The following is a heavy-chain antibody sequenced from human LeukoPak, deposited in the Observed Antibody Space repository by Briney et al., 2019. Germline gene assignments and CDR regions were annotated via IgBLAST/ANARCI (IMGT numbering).Heavy chain of an antibody. CDR1: GGSISSSPYY. V-gene: IGHV4-39*07. CDR2: IYYSGST. D-gene: IGHD3-22*01. J-gene: IGHJ3*02. CDR3: ARVGWAYYYDSSGPPNDAFDI. Sequence: SETLSLTCTVSGGSISSSPYYWGWIRQPPGKGLEWIGSIYYSGSTYYNPSLKSRVTISVDTSKNQFSLKLSSVTAADTAVYYCARVGWAYYYDSSGPPNDAFDIWGQGTMVTVSS.